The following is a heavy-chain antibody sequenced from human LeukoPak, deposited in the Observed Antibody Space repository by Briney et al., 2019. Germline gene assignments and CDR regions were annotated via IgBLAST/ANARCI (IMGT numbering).Heavy chain of an antibody. D-gene: IGHD1-26*01. CDR2: IDPNSGGR. V-gene: IGHV1-2*02. CDR3: ARKGRSTLDY. J-gene: IGHJ4*02. Sequence: VASVKVSCKTSGYIFTGYYIYWVRQGPGQGFEWIGWIDPNSGGRNYSQNFQGRVSMARDTSVSTAFMELRGLRSDDTAIYFCARKGRSTLDYWGQGTLVTLSS. CDR1: GYIFTGYY.